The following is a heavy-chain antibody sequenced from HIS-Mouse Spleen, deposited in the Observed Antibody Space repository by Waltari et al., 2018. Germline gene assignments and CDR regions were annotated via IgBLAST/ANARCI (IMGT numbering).Heavy chain of an antibody. CDR3: ARSPYYDFWSGYSDNWFDP. V-gene: IGHV4-31*02. D-gene: IGHD3-3*01. J-gene: IGHJ5*02. CDR2: IYYSGST. Sequence: IRQHPGNGLEWIGYIYYSGSTYYNPSLKRRVTISVDTSKNQFSRKLSSVTAADTAVYYCARSPYYDFWSGYSDNWFDPWGQGTLVTVSS.